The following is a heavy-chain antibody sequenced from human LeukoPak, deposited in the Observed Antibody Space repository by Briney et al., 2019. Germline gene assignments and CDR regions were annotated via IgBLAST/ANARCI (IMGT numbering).Heavy chain of an antibody. CDR2: IIPIFGTA. CDR3: ARDRGSSWYQVHYYYYYYMDV. Sequence: SVKVSCKASGGTFSSYAISWVRQAPGQGLEWMGGIIPIFGTANYAQKFQGRVTITTDESTSTAYMELSSLRSDDTAVYYCARDRGSSWYQVHYYYYYYMDVWGKGTTVTVSS. D-gene: IGHD6-13*01. V-gene: IGHV1-69*05. J-gene: IGHJ6*03. CDR1: GGTFSSYA.